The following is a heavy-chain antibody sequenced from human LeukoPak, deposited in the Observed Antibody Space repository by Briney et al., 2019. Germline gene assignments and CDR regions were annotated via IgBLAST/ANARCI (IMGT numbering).Heavy chain of an antibody. CDR1: GYTFTGYY. V-gene: IGHV1-2*02. J-gene: IGHJ6*03. CDR3: AREYYYGSGSYQNYYMDV. Sequence: ASVKVSCKASGYTFTGYYMHWVRQAPGQGLEWMGWINPNSGGTNYAQKFQGRVTMTRDTSISTAYMELSRLRSDDTAVYYCAREYYYGSGSYQNYYMDVWGKGTTVTISS. D-gene: IGHD3-10*01. CDR2: INPNSGGT.